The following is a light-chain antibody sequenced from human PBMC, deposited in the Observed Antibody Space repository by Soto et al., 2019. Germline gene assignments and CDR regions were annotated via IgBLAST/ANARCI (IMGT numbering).Light chain of an antibody. Sequence: EIVLTQSPGTLSLSPGERATLSCRASQTVSSSYLGWYQQKPGQAPRLLIYVASNRATGIPDRFGGSGSGADFTLTISRLEHEDFAVYYCQQYGSSPRTFGQGTKVEI. CDR1: QTVSSSY. J-gene: IGKJ1*01. CDR2: VAS. CDR3: QQYGSSPRT. V-gene: IGKV3-20*01.